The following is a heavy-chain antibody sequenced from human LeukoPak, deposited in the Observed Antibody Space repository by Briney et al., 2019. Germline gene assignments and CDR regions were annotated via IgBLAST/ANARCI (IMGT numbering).Heavy chain of an antibody. D-gene: IGHD5-12*01. V-gene: IGHV3-21*01. CDR3: ASQGSGYDSPIDS. Sequence: GGSLRLSCAASGFTFSSYSMNWVRQAPGKGLEWVSSISSSSSYIYYADSVKGRFTISRDNAKNSLYLQMNSLRAEDTAVYYCASQGSGYDSPIDSWGQGTLVTVSS. J-gene: IGHJ4*02. CDR2: ISSSSSYI. CDR1: GFTFSSYS.